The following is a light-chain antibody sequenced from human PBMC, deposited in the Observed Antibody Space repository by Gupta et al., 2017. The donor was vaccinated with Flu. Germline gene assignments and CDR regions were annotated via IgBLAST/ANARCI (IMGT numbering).Light chain of an antibody. CDR3: QQYDDWPRIT. V-gene: IGKV3-15*01. J-gene: IGKJ5*01. CDR1: QSSVASN. CDR2: RAS. Sequence: TLSVSPGEGATLSCRASQSSVASNLAWYQQKPGRYPRLLIYRASTRATGIPARFSGSGSGTDFTLTISSLQSEDFGVYYCQQYDDWPRITFGQGTRLEIK.